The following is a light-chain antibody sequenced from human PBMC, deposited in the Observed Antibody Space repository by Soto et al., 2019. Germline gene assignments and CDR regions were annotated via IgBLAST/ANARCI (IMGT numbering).Light chain of an antibody. V-gene: IGKV3-15*01. CDR3: QQYDSWT. J-gene: IGKJ1*01. CDR1: QSMGSN. Sequence: EIVRTQSPATLSVSPGERATISCRASQSMGSNLAWYQQKRGQAPRLLIYGASTRATGIPARFSGSGSGTEFSLTITSMQSEDFAVYYCQQYDSWTFGQGTKVDIK. CDR2: GAS.